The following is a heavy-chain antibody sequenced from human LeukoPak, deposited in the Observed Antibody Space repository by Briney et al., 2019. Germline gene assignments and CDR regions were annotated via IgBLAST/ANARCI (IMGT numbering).Heavy chain of an antibody. J-gene: IGHJ5*02. CDR1: GGTFSSYA. CDR2: IIPILGIA. D-gene: IGHD3-10*01. Sequence: ASVKVSCKASGGTFSSYAISWVRQAPGQGLEWMGRIIPILGIANYAQKFQGRVTITADKSTSTAYVELSSLRSEDTAVYYCARLRDPYGSGSYSDNWFDPWGQGTLVTVSS. CDR3: ARLRDPYGSGSYSDNWFDP. V-gene: IGHV1-69*04.